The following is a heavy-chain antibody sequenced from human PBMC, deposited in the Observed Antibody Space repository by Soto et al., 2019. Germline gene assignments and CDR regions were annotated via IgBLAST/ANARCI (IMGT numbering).Heavy chain of an antibody. D-gene: IGHD3-10*01. J-gene: IGHJ4*02. CDR2: ISPYNGNT. CDR3: TIGWSGEFVYYFDY. Sequence: QVQLVQSGAEVKKPGASVKVSCKTSGYTFTTYGISWVRQAPGQGLEWMGWISPYNGNTKYAQKLQGRVTMTADTSTSTAYMNLRSLTSDDTAVYYCTIGWSGEFVYYFDYWGQGTLVTVSS. V-gene: IGHV1-18*01. CDR1: GYTFTTYG.